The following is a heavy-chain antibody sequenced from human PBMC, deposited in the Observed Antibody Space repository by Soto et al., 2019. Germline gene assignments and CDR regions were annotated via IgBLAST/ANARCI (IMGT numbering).Heavy chain of an antibody. CDR1: GFTFSNAW. V-gene: IGHV3-15*07. CDR3: TTDSVLKFCRGGCRYFSGGFDP. Sequence: GGSLRLSCAASGFTFSNAWMNWVRQAPGKGLEWVGRIKSKTDGGTTDYAAPVKGRFTISRDDSKNTLYLQMNSLKTGDTAVYYWTTDSVLKFCRGGCRYFSGGFDPWGQGTLVTVSS. J-gene: IGHJ5*02. CDR2: IKSKTDGGTT. D-gene: IGHD2-15*01.